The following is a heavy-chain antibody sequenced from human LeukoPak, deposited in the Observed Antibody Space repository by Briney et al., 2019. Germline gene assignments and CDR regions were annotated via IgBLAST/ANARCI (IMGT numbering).Heavy chain of an antibody. D-gene: IGHD3-10*01. J-gene: IGHJ6*04. CDR3: ARLSMVRARGRPLYYYGMDV. V-gene: IGHV4-61*01. CDR1: GGSVSSGSYY. Sequence: SETLSLTCTVSGGSVSSGSYYWSWIRQPPGKGLEWIGYIYYSGSTNYNPSLKSRVTISVDTSKNQFSLKLSSVTAADTAVYYCARLSMVRARGRPLYYYGMDVWGKGTTVTVSS. CDR2: IYYSGST.